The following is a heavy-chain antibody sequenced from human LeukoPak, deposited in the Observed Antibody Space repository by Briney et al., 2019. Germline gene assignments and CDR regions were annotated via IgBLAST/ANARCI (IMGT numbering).Heavy chain of an antibody. D-gene: IGHD3-22*01. J-gene: IGHJ3*02. Sequence: ASVKVSCKASGYTFTGDYMNWVRQAPGKGLEWMGGFDPEDGETIYAQKFQGRVTMTEDTSTDTAYMELSSLRSEDTAVYYCATGEVVWDAFDIWGQGTMVTVSS. CDR3: ATGEVVWDAFDI. V-gene: IGHV1-24*01. CDR2: FDPEDGET. CDR1: GYTFTGDY.